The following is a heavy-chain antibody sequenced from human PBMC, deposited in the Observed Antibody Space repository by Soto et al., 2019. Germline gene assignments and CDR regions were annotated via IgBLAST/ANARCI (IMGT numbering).Heavy chain of an antibody. CDR1: GGTFSSYA. V-gene: IGHV1-69*01. D-gene: IGHD3-9*01. J-gene: IGHJ6*02. Sequence: QVQLVQSGAEVKKPGSSVKVSCKASGGTFSSYAISWVRQAPGQGLEWMGGIIPIFGTANYAQKFQGRVTITADESTSTAYMELSSLRSEDTAVYYCARVGPYYDILTGYSPYYHYYYGMDVWGQGTTVTVSS. CDR3: ARVGPYYDILTGYSPYYHYYYGMDV. CDR2: IIPIFGTA.